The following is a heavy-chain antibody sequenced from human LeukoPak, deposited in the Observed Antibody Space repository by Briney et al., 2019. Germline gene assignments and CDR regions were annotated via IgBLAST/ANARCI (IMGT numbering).Heavy chain of an antibody. Sequence: GGSLRLSCAASGFTFSSYEMNWVRQAPGKGLEWVSYISSSGSTIYYADSVKGRFTISRDNAKNSLYLQMNSLRAEDTAVYYCARENVVVAGTEYYYGMDVWGQGTTVTVSS. J-gene: IGHJ6*02. D-gene: IGHD2-15*01. V-gene: IGHV3-48*03. CDR3: ARENVVVAGTEYYYGMDV. CDR2: ISSSGSTI. CDR1: GFTFSSYE.